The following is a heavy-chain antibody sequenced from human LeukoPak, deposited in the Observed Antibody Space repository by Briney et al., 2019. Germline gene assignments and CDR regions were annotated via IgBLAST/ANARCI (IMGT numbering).Heavy chain of an antibody. CDR2: IYPGDSDT. D-gene: IGHD5-18*01. CDR3: ARLGIQLWLGTYYYYMDV. CDR1: GYSFTSYR. V-gene: IGHV5-51*01. J-gene: IGHJ6*03. Sequence: GESLKISCKGSGYSFTSYRIGWVRQMPGKGLEWMGIIYPGDSDTRYSPSFQGQVTISADKSISTAYLQWSSLKASDTAMYYCARLGIQLWLGTYYYYMDVWGKGTTVTVSS.